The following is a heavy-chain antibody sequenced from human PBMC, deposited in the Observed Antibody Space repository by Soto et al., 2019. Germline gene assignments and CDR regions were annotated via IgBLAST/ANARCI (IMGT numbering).Heavy chain of an antibody. D-gene: IGHD3-22*01. Sequence: GGSLRLSCAASGFTFSSYSMNWVRQAPGKGLEWVSYISSSSSTIYYADSVKGRFTISRDNAKNSLYLQMNSLRDEDTAVYYCARDQPTTYYYDSSGPMHPAEYFQHWGQGTLVTVSS. CDR2: ISSSSSTI. V-gene: IGHV3-48*02. CDR1: GFTFSSYS. J-gene: IGHJ1*01. CDR3: ARDQPTTYYYDSSGPMHPAEYFQH.